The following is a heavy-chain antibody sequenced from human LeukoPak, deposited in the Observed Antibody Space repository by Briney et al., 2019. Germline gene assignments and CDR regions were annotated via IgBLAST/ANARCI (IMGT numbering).Heavy chain of an antibody. CDR2: ISSSDSTI. CDR3: ATGDYGAFDI. J-gene: IGHJ3*02. V-gene: IGHV3-48*03. CDR1: GFTFSSYE. Sequence: GGSLRLSCAASGFTFSSYEMNWVRQAPGKGLEWVSYISSSDSTIYYADSVKGRFTISRDNAKNTLYLQMNSLRAEDTAVYYCATGDYGAFDIWGQGTMVTVSS. D-gene: IGHD4-17*01.